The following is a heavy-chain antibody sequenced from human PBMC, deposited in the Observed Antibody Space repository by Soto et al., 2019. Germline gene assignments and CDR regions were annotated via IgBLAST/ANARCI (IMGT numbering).Heavy chain of an antibody. CDR3: ARDLPPYGGRRSPPTGAFED. V-gene: IGHV4-4*07. CDR2: VFGNGAGTP. Sequence: SETLSLACSVSGGSFTGDYWSWIRQPAGKGLQWIGRVFGNGAGTPIYNSLLKSRARMSADPSKRQFSLTLTSVTAADTAVYYCARDLPPYGGRRSPPTGAFEDWGQGIMVTVSS. J-gene: IGHJ4*02. CDR1: GGSFTGDY. D-gene: IGHD2-15*01.